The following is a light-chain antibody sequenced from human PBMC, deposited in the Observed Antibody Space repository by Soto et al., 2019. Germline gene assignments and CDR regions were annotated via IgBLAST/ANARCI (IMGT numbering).Light chain of an antibody. J-gene: IGLJ2*01. CDR1: SSDVGSYNL. Sequence: QSVLTQPASVSGSPGQSITISFTGTSSDVGSYNLVSWYQQYPGKAPKLMIYEVTKRPSGVSDRFSGSKSGNTASLTISGLQAEDEADYYCCSYAGGVIFGGGTQLTVL. CDR3: CSYAGGVI. CDR2: EVT. V-gene: IGLV2-23*02.